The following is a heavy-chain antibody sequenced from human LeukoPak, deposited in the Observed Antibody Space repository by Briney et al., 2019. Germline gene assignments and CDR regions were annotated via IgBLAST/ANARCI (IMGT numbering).Heavy chain of an antibody. CDR1: GYTFTSYA. J-gene: IGHJ6*03. CDR2: INTNTGNP. CDR3: ARFGESNYYYYMDV. V-gene: IGHV7-4-1*02. Sequence: ASVKVSCKASGYTFTSYAMNWVRQAPGQGLEWMGWINTNTGNPTYAQGFTGRFVFSLDTSVSTAYLQISSLKAEDTAVYYCARFGESNYYYYMDVWGKGTTVTVSS. D-gene: IGHD3-10*01.